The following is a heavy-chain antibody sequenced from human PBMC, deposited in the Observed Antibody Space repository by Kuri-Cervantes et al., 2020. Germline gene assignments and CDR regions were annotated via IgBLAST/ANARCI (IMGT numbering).Heavy chain of an antibody. V-gene: IGHV3-33*01. Sequence: LSLTFAASGFTFSSYGMHWVRQAPGKGLEWVAVIWYDGSNKYYADSVKGRFTISRDNSKNMLYLQMNSVRAEDTAVYYCGTVRQGRDYYFDYWGQGILVTVSS. CDR1: GFTFSSYG. CDR3: GTVRQGRDYYFDY. J-gene: IGHJ4*02. CDR2: IWYDGSNK. D-gene: IGHD3-10*01.